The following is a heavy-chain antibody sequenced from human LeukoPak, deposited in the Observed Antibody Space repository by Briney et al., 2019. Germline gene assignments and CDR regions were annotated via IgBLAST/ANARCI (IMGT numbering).Heavy chain of an antibody. CDR1: GFTFSSYA. CDR3: ANDPYTMVRGVIPTGYDY. D-gene: IGHD3-10*01. Sequence: PGGSLRLSCAASGFTFSSYAMSWVRQAPGKGLEWVSAISGSGGSTYYADSVKGRFTISRDNSKNTLYLQMNSLRAEDTAVYYCANDPYTMVRGVIPTGYDYWGQGTLVTVSS. CDR2: ISGSGGST. J-gene: IGHJ4*02. V-gene: IGHV3-23*01.